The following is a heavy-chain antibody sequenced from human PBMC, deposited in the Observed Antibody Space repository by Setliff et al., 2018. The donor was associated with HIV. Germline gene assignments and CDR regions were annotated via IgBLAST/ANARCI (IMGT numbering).Heavy chain of an antibody. CDR2: IYHSGST. Sequence: SETLSLTCTVSGGSISSYYWSWIRQPPGKGLEWIGSIYHSGSTYYNPSLKSRVTISVDTSKNQFSLKLSSVTAADTAVYYCARYYGGNVDYWGQGTLVTVSS. CDR3: ARYYGGNVDY. J-gene: IGHJ4*02. V-gene: IGHV4-59*08. D-gene: IGHD4-17*01. CDR1: GGSISSYY.